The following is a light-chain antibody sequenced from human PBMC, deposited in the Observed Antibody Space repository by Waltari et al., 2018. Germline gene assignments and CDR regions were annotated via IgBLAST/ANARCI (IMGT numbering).Light chain of an antibody. V-gene: IGLV6-57*01. CDR1: SGNIDRHP. CDR2: NDD. CDR3: QSYDLITPCV. J-gene: IGLJ1*01. Sequence: FILAQPHPVSESPGKTVTISCTRSSGNIDRHPVHWYQQRPGSSPTVVIYNDDRRASGVPDLFSGSIDPSSNSASLTISGLKIEDEADYYCQSYDLITPCVFGDGTRVTVL.